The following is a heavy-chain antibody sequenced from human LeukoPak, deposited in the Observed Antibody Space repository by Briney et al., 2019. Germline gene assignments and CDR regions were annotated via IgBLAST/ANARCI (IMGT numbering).Heavy chain of an antibody. CDR3: AREKEDSYGSGSLDY. D-gene: IGHD3-10*01. Sequence: ASVNVSCKASGYTFTSYAMNWVRQAPGQGLEWMGWINTNTGNPTYAQGFTGRFVFSLDTSVSTAYLQISSLKAEDTAVYYCAREKEDSYGSGSLDYWGQGTLVTVSS. V-gene: IGHV7-4-1*02. J-gene: IGHJ4*02. CDR2: INTNTGNP. CDR1: GYTFTSYA.